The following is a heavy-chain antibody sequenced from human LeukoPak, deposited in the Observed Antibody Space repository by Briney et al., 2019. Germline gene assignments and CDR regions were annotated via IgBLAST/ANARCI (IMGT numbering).Heavy chain of an antibody. CDR3: ATENATRVTAIPYAFDI. CDR2: FDPEGGET. Sequence: GASVKVSCKVSGYTLTELSMHWVRQAPGKGLEWMGGFDPEGGETIYAQKFQGRVTMTEDTSTDTAYMELSSLRSEDTAVYYCATENATRVTAIPYAFDIWGQGTMVTVSS. CDR1: GYTLTELS. D-gene: IGHD2-21*02. J-gene: IGHJ3*02. V-gene: IGHV1-24*01.